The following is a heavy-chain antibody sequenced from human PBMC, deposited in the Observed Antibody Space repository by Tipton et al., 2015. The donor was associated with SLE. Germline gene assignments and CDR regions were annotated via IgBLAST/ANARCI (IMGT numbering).Heavy chain of an antibody. J-gene: IGHJ3*02. Sequence: TLSLTCAVYGGSFSGYYWSWIRQPPGKGLEWIGEINYSGSTNYNPSLKSRVTISVDTSKNQFSLKLSTVTAADTAVYYCAREGSARGGDAFDIWGQGTMVTVSS. CDR1: GGSFSGYY. V-gene: IGHV4-34*01. CDR3: AREGSARGGDAFDI. CDR2: INYSGST. D-gene: IGHD3-16*01.